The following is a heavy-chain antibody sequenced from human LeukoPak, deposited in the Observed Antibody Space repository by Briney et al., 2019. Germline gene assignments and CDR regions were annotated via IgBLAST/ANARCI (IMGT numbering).Heavy chain of an antibody. CDR2: INHSGST. J-gene: IGHJ3*02. Sequence: SETLSLTCAVYGGSFSGYYWSWIRQPPGKGLEWIGEINHSGSTNYNPSLKSRVTISVDTSKNQFSLKLSSVTAADTAVYYCARHKYSSGWPPEGAFDIWGQGTMVTVSS. D-gene: IGHD6-19*01. CDR3: ARHKYSSGWPPEGAFDI. CDR1: GGSFSGYY. V-gene: IGHV4-34*01.